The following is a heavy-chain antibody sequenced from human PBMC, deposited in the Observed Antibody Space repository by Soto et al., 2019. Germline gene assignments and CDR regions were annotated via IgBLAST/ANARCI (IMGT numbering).Heavy chain of an antibody. V-gene: IGHV3-23*01. CDR3: VRKYPGTRPFDY. CDR2: IGTDGNT. CDR1: GFTFNSYA. D-gene: IGHD2-2*01. J-gene: IGHJ4*01. Sequence: PGGSLRLSCAASGFTFNSYAMNWVRQAPGKGLAWVSAIGTDGNTYCADSVKGRFTTSRDNSRTTLYLQMNSLRVEDTALYYCVRKYPGTRPFDYWGQGTLVTVSS.